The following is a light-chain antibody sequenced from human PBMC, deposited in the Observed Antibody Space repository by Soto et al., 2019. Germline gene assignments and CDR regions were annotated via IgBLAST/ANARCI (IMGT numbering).Light chain of an antibody. Sequence: DIQMTQSPSSLSASVVGRVTITCRASQGIRNDLGWYQQRPGKAPKLLIYSASSLQSDVSSRFSGSGSGTEFTHTISSMQAEDFATYYCLQQNTYPLTGGGGTKVEI. J-gene: IGKJ4*01. V-gene: IGKV1-17*01. CDR3: LQQNTYPLT. CDR2: SAS. CDR1: QGIRND.